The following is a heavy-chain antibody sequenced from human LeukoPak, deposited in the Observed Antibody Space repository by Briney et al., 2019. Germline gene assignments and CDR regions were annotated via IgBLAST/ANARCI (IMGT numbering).Heavy chain of an antibody. CDR3: AIAAYGRMIDY. CDR2: IHHGGTT. Sequence: PSETLSLTCSVSGYSIKSDYFWAWIRQPPGKGPEWIGSIHHGGTTYYNPSLKNRVTISVDTSKNQFSLKLSSVTAADTAVYYCAIAAYGRMIDYWGQGTLVTVSS. D-gene: IGHD4-17*01. CDR1: GYSIKSDYF. V-gene: IGHV4-38-2*02. J-gene: IGHJ4*02.